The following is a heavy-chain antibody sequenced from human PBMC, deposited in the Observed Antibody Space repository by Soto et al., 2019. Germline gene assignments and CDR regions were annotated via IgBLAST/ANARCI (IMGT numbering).Heavy chain of an antibody. V-gene: IGHV3-7*03. Sequence: EVQLLGSGGGLVQPGGSLRLACVASGFRFSSYWMNWVRQTPGMGLEWVANIDPDGRVGSYVDSVKGRFTTSRDNAKNPLYLQMNSLRAYDPAGYFCAGGGGHDSNYWGQGILVTVSS. D-gene: IGHD3-16*01. CDR2: IDPDGRVG. J-gene: IGHJ4*02. CDR3: AGGGGHDSNY. CDR1: GFRFSSYW.